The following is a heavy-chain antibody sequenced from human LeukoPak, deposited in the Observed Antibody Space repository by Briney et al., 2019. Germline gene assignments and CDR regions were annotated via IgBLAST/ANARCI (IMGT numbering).Heavy chain of an antibody. V-gene: IGHV3-74*01. Sequence: GGSLRLSCAASGFNFSSYWMHWVRQAPGKGLVWISRINYDGATTSYADSVKGRSTISRDNSKNTLYLQMNSLRAEDTAVYYSAKGAYYDSSGYSFDYWGQGTLVTVSS. J-gene: IGHJ4*02. CDR2: INYDGATT. D-gene: IGHD3-22*01. CDR1: GFNFSSYW. CDR3: AKGAYYDSSGYSFDY.